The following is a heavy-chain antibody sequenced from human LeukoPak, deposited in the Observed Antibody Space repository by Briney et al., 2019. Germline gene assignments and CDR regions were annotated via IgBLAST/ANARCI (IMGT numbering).Heavy chain of an antibody. CDR2: IYYSGST. V-gene: IGHV4-59*01. CDR3: ARIIVVAGTNWFDP. Sequence: SETLSLTCSVSGGSITSYYWSWIRQPPGKGLEWIGYIYYSGSTDCNPSLKSRVTISVDTSKNQSSLKLNSVTAADTAVYYCARIIVVAGTNWFDPWGQGTLVTVSS. J-gene: IGHJ5*02. CDR1: GGSITSYY. D-gene: IGHD6-19*01.